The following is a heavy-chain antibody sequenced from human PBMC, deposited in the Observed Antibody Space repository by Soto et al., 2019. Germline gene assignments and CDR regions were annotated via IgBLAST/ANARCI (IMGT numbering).Heavy chain of an antibody. CDR1: GYTFNSYY. V-gene: IGHV1-2*02. CDR2: INPNSDVT. J-gene: IGHJ4*02. D-gene: IGHD4-4*01. Sequence: QVQLVQSGAEVKKPGASVKVSCKASGYTFNSYYIHWVRQAPGQGLEWMGWINPNSDVTGYAQSFQGRVTMTRDMSMTTDYMDLTRLRSDDTAVYYCVRVGLNSNYDFDFWGQGTLITVSS. CDR3: VRVGLNSNYDFDF.